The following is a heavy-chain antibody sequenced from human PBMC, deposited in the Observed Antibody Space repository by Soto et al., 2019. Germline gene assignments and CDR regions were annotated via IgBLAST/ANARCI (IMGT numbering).Heavy chain of an antibody. CDR2: IWHDGNNK. V-gene: IGHV3-33*01. Sequence: GGSLRLSCAASGFTLSNYGMHWVRQAPGKGLEWVAIIWHDGNNKYYADSVRGRFIISRDNSKNRLYLQMNSLRAEDTAVYYCASDLVGASDSYGLDVWGQGTPVTVSS. D-gene: IGHD1-26*01. CDR1: GFTLSNYG. J-gene: IGHJ6*02. CDR3: ASDLVGASDSYGLDV.